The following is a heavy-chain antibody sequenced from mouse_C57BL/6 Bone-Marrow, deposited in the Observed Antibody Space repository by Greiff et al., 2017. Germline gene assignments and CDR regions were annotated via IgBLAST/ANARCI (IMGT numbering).Heavy chain of an antibody. D-gene: IGHD3-3*01. CDR2: IRLKSDNYAT. J-gene: IGHJ4*01. V-gene: IGHV6-3*01. CDR1: GFTFSNYW. Sequence: EVMLVESGGGLVQPGGSMKLSCVASGFTFSNYWMNWVRQSPEKGLEWVAQIRLKSDNYATHYAESVKGRFTISRDDSKSSVYLQMNNLRAEYTGIYYCTGGGPYAMDYWGQGTSVTVSS. CDR3: TGGGPYAMDY.